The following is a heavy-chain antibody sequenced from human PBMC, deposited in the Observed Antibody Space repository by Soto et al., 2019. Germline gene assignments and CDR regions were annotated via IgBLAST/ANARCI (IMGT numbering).Heavy chain of an antibody. D-gene: IGHD6-19*01. V-gene: IGHV4-31*03. Sequence: TLSVTCTVAGGSISSGGYYWNWIRQHPGKGLEWIGYTYYSENTYYNPSLNSRITISADTSKNQFSLKLSSVTAADTAVYYCARLSSSGWPIDSWGQGTLVTVSS. CDR3: ARLSSSGWPIDS. CDR1: GGSISSGGYY. CDR2: TYYSENT. J-gene: IGHJ4*02.